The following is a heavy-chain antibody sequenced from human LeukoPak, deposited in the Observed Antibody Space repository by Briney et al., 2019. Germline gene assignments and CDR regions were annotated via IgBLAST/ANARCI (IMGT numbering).Heavy chain of an antibody. J-gene: IGHJ4*02. V-gene: IGHV1-69*13. CDR2: IIPIFGTA. CDR1: GYTFTNYY. Sequence: ASVKVSCKASGYTFTNYYVHWVRQAPGQGLEWMGGIIPIFGTANYAQKFQGRVTITADESTSTAYMELSSLRSEDTAVYYCTRAPDYFDYWGQGTLVTVSS. CDR3: TRAPDYFDY.